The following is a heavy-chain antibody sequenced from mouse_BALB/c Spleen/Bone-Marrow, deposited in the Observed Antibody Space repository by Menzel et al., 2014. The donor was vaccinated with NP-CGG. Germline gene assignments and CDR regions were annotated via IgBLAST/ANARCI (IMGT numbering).Heavy chain of an antibody. CDR2: ISYDGSN. Sequence: ESGPGLVKPSQSLSLTCSVTGYSITSGYYWNWIRQFPGNKLEWMAYISYDGSNNYNPSLKNRISITRDTSKNKFSLKLNSVTTEATDTYNCARDVGGNYLGYWGQGTTLTVSS. D-gene: IGHD1-1*02. CDR3: ARDVGGNYLGY. J-gene: IGHJ2*01. V-gene: IGHV3-6*02. CDR1: GYSITSGYY.